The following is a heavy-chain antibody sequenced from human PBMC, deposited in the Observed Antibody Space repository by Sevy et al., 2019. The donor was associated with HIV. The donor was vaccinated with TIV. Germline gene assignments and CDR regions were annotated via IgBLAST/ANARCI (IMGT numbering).Heavy chain of an antibody. J-gene: IGHJ4*01. CDR2: ISFDGRNE. V-gene: IGHV3-30*04. Sequence: GGSLRLSCAASGFTFGNHAIHWVRQAPGKGLEWVAIISFDGRNEHYADSVKGRFTISRDNSKNTVYLQMTRLRTEDTAVCYCARDRCTDGVCFRSGYFDYWGQGTLVTVSS. D-gene: IGHD2-8*01. CDR3: ARDRCTDGVCFRSGYFDY. CDR1: GFTFGNHA.